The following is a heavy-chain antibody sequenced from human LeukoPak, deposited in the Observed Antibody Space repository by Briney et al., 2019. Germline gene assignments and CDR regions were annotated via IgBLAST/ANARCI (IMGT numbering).Heavy chain of an antibody. D-gene: IGHD2-2*01. V-gene: IGHV4-39*02. CDR2: IYYSGST. CDR1: GGPISSSSYY. J-gene: IGHJ4*02. CDR3: ARDAVVPASLLDY. Sequence: SETLSLTCTVSGGPISSSSYYWGWIRQPPGKGLEWIGSIYYSGSTYYNPSLKSRVTISVDTSKNQFSLKLSSVTAADTAVYYCARDAVVPASLLDYWGQGTLVTVSS.